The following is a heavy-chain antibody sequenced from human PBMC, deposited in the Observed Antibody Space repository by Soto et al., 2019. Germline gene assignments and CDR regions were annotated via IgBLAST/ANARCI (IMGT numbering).Heavy chain of an antibody. CDR3: ARDPRSGWAHGAFDV. J-gene: IGHJ3*01. CDR1: GGAFSTSG. D-gene: IGHD3-22*01. CDR2: IIPIFGAP. Sequence: QVHLVQSGAEMKQPGSSVRVSCEASGGAFSTSGIGWVRQAPGQGLEWMGGIIPIFGAPNYAQRFQGRVTISADESTSTAYLEMRSLKSEDTATYYCARDPRSGWAHGAFDVWGPGTLIIVSS. V-gene: IGHV1-69*01.